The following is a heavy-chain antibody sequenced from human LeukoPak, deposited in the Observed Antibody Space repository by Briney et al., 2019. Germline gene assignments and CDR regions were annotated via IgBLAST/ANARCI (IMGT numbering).Heavy chain of an antibody. D-gene: IGHD6-13*01. V-gene: IGHV1-69*01. CDR3: ARDRSAAAFTAWFDP. J-gene: IGHJ5*02. Sequence: EASVKVSCKASGGTFSSYAISWVRQAPGQGLEWMGGIIPIFGTANYAQKFQGRVTITADESTSTAYMELSSLRSEDTAVYYCARDRSAAAFTAWFDPWGQGTQVIVSS. CDR1: GGTFSSYA. CDR2: IIPIFGTA.